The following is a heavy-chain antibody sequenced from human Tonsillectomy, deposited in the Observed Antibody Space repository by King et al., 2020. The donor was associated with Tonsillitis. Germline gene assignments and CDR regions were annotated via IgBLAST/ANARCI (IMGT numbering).Heavy chain of an antibody. J-gene: IGHJ3*02. Sequence: VQLVESGGGLVQPGGSLRLSCAASGFTFSSYWISWFRQAPGKGLEWVANIKQHGSDGNYVESVKGRFTISSDNAKNSLYLQMNSLRAEETAVYYCARPLTVDYAFDIWGQGTTVTVSS. CDR3: ARPLTVDYAFDI. CDR1: GFTFSSYW. D-gene: IGHD3-3*01. V-gene: IGHV3-7*01. CDR2: IKQHGSDG.